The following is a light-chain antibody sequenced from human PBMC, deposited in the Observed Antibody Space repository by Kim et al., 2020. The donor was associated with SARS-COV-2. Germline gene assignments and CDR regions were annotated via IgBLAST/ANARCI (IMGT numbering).Light chain of an antibody. CDR2: GAS. V-gene: IGKV1-39*01. J-gene: IGKJ4*01. CDR1: QSISNY. CDR3: QQSYSHPLT. Sequence: DIQMTQSPSSLSASVGDRVTITCRASQSISNYLNWYQQKPGKAPNLLIYGASTLQSGVPSRFSGSGSGTDFTLTISSLQPEDVATYYCQQSYSHPLTFGGGTKVDIK.